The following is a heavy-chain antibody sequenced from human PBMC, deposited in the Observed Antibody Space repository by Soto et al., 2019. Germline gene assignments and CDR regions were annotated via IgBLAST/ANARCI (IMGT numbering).Heavy chain of an antibody. Sequence: VHLVQSGDEMRKPGASVKVSCQASGYTFSNYGITWVRQAPGQGLEWMGWISAHNGNSKYAQSLQGRLTLTTDTSTSTAYMELRSLRSDDTAVYYCAGDWYFYGSGSPNHMDVWGKGTTVSVSS. CDR1: GYTFSNYG. J-gene: IGHJ6*03. D-gene: IGHD3-10*01. CDR3: AGDWYFYGSGSPNHMDV. CDR2: ISAHNGNS. V-gene: IGHV1-18*01.